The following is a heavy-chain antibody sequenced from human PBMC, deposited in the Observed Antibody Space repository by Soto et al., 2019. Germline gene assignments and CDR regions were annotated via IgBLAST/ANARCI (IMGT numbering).Heavy chain of an antibody. D-gene: IGHD2-15*01. V-gene: IGHV3-23*01. CDR2: ISGSAGST. CDR1: GFTFSSYA. J-gene: IGHJ3*01. Sequence: EVQLLESGGGLVQPGGSLRLSCAASGFTFSSYAMSWVRQAPGKGLEWVSAISGSAGSTYYADSVKGRFSISRDNTKNTLYLQMSKLRAEDTAIYYCLLGYCSSGSCRREADAFDVWGQGTMVTVSS. CDR3: LLGYCSSGSCRREADAFDV.